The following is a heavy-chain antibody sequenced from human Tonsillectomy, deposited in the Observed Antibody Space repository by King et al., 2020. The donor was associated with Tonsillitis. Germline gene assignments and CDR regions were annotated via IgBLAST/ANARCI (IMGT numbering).Heavy chain of an antibody. CDR3: ARGYSTTSFDY. D-gene: IGHD2-2*01. J-gene: IGHJ4*02. CDR2: INPSVGKP. CDR1: GYTFTSSY. Sequence: QVQLVQSGAEVKKPGASVKVSCKASGYTFTSSYIHWVRQAPGQGLEWMGIINPSVGKPSLAQKFQGRVTMTRDTSTSTVYMALSSLISEDTAVYYSARGYSTTSFDYWGQGTLVTVAS. V-gene: IGHV1-46*03.